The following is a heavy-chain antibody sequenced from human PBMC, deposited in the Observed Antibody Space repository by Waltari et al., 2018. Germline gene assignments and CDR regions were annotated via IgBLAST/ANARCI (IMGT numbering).Heavy chain of an antibody. CDR3: AKDLDYQLGYARGFFDY. V-gene: IGHV3-23*01. Sequence: EVQLLESGGGWVQPGGSLRLSCAASGFTFSSYAMTWVRQAPGKGLEWVSAVNDRGDTTYYADSVKGRFSISRDNSKNTLQLQMSSLRAEDTAVYYCAKDLDYQLGYARGFFDYWGQGILVTVSS. CDR1: GFTFSSYA. D-gene: IGHD2-2*01. J-gene: IGHJ4*02. CDR2: VNDRGDTT.